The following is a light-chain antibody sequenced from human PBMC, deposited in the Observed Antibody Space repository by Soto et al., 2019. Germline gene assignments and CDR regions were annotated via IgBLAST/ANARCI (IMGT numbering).Light chain of an antibody. J-gene: IGLJ2*01. V-gene: IGLV4-69*01. Sequence: QAVLTQSPSASASLGASVKLTCTLSSGHSTYAISWHQQQPEKGPRYLMKVNSDGSHSKGGGIPDRFSGSSSGAERYLTISSLQTEDEADYYCQTWGTGVVFGGGTKLTVL. CDR3: QTWGTGVV. CDR2: VNSDGSH. CDR1: SGHSTYA.